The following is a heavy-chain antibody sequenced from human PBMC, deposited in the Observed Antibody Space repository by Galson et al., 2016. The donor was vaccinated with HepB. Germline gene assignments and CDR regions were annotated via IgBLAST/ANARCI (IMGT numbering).Heavy chain of an antibody. CDR3: ARDSLPGTGRPIDH. Sequence: SLRLSCAASGFTFSSYNMSWVRQAPGKGLEWVSYISNSNSSIYYAESVKGRFTISRDNAKNSLYLQINSLRVEDTAVYYCARDSLPGTGRPIDHWGQGTLVTVSP. J-gene: IGHJ4*02. D-gene: IGHD6-13*01. V-gene: IGHV3-48*04. CDR1: GFTFSSYN. CDR2: ISNSNSSI.